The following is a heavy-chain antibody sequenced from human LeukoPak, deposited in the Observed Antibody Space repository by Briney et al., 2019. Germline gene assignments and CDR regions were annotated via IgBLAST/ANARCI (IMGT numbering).Heavy chain of an antibody. V-gene: IGHV3-30-3*01. D-gene: IGHD3-9*01. CDR2: ISYDGSNK. Sequence: PGRSLRLSCAASGFTFSSYAVHWVRQAPGKGLEWVAVISYDGSNKYYADSVKGRFTISRDNSKNTLYLQMNSLRAEDTAVYYCARDASPDDPDYDILTGYYPCWGQGTLVTVSS. CDR1: GFTFSSYA. J-gene: IGHJ4*02. CDR3: ARDASPDDPDYDILTGYYPC.